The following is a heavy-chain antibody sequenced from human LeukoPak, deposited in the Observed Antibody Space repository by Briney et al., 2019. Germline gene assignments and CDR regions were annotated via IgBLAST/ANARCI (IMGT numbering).Heavy chain of an antibody. CDR1: GGSISSGSYY. V-gene: IGHV4-61*02. Sequence: PSQTLSLTCTVSGGSISSGSYYWSWIRQPAGKGLEWIGRIYTSGSTNYNPSLKSRVTISVDTSKNQFSLKLSSVTAADTAVYYCARDRVVMGDYFDYWGQGTLVTVSS. CDR3: ARDRVVMGDYFDY. CDR2: IYTSGST. J-gene: IGHJ4*02. D-gene: IGHD4-23*01.